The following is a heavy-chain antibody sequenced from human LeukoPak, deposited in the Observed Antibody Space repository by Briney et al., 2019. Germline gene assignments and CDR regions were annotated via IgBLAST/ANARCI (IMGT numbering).Heavy chain of an antibody. CDR3: ARDLRYYDFWSGYYAGGWFDP. CDR2: INPSGGST. CDR1: GYTFTSYY. V-gene: IGHV1-46*01. D-gene: IGHD3-3*01. J-gene: IGHJ5*02. Sequence: ASVKVSCKASGYTFTSYYMHWVRQAPGQGLEWMGIINPSGGSTSYAQKFQGRVTMTRDMSTSTVYMELSSLRSEDTAVYYCARDLRYYDFWSGYYAGGWFDPWGQGTLVTVSS.